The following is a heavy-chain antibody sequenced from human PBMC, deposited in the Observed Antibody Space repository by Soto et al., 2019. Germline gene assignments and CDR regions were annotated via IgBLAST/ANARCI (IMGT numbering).Heavy chain of an antibody. Sequence: ILSCSASGFTFISEAMHWIRQAPGKGMEWVSYISSSANTIYYADSVRGRFTISRDNAKNSLYLQMNSLRAEDTAVYYCARDRYSSGWIDGYWGQGTLVTVSS. CDR2: ISSSANTI. J-gene: IGHJ4*02. CDR1: GFTFISEA. D-gene: IGHD6-19*01. CDR3: ARDRYSSGWIDGY. V-gene: IGHV3-11*01.